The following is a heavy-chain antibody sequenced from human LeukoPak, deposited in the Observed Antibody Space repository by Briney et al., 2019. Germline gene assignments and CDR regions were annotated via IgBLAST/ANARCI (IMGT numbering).Heavy chain of an antibody. D-gene: IGHD1-1*01. CDR2: IWDDGSNE. CDR3: ARDHSGTQDY. J-gene: IGHJ4*02. V-gene: IGHV3-33*01. Sequence: GGSLRLSCAASGFTFSNYGIHCVRQAPGKGLEWVAVIWDDGSNEYYADSVKGRFTIFRDNRRNTLYLQMNSLRAEDTAVYSCARDHSGTQDYWGQGTLVTVSS. CDR1: GFTFSNYG.